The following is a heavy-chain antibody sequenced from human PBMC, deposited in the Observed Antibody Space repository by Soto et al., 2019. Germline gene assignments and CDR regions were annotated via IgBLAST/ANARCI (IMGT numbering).Heavy chain of an antibody. CDR1: GGSISSYY. J-gene: IGHJ5*02. CDR3: ARALYYGSGSYYRIRAWFDP. D-gene: IGHD3-10*01. Sequence: QVQLQESGPGLVKPSETLSLTCTVSGGSISSYYWSWIRQPPGKGLEWIGYSYYSGSTNYNPSLKSRVTISVDTSKNQFSLKLSSVTAADTAVYYCARALYYGSGSYYRIRAWFDPWGQGTLVTVSS. CDR2: SYYSGST. V-gene: IGHV4-59*01.